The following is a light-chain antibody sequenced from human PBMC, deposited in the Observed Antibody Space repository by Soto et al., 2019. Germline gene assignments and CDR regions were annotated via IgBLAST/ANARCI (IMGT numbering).Light chain of an antibody. V-gene: IGKV1-9*01. Sequence: IQFTQSPSSLASSVGDRVTITCRAIQGISSYLAWYQQKPGKAPKLLIYAASTLQSGVPSRFSGSGSGTDFTFTISSLQPEDIATYYCQQYDNLPLTFGGGTKVDIK. CDR2: AAS. J-gene: IGKJ4*01. CDR3: QQYDNLPLT. CDR1: QGISSY.